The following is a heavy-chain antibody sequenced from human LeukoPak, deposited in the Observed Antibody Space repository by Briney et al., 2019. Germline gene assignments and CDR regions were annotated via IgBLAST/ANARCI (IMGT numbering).Heavy chain of an antibody. J-gene: IGHJ4*02. CDR3: ARDVFGRLVRCYYFDY. V-gene: IGHV6-1*01. CDR2: TYYRSKWYN. Sequence: SQTLSLTCAISGDSVSSDSAAWNWIRQSPSRGLEWLGRTYYRSKWYNDYAVSVKSRITINPDTSKNQFSLQLNSVTPEDTAVYYCARDVFGRLVRCYYFDYWGQGTLVTASS. CDR1: GDSVSSDSAA. D-gene: IGHD6-19*01.